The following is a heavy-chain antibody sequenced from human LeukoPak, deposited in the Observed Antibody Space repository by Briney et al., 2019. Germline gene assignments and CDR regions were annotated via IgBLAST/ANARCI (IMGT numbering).Heavy chain of an antibody. V-gene: IGHV3-7*01. J-gene: IGHJ6*03. D-gene: IGHD3-10*01. Sequence: PGGSLRLSCVASGFTFSSYWMSWVRRAPGKGLEWVANIIPDGSESYYVDSVKGRFTITRDNAKSSLYLQMNSLRAGDTAVYYCARLTMVRGVIVGDYYYYYSMDVWGKGTTVIVS. CDR1: GFTFSSYW. CDR3: ARLTMVRGVIVGDYYYYYSMDV. CDR2: IIPDGSES.